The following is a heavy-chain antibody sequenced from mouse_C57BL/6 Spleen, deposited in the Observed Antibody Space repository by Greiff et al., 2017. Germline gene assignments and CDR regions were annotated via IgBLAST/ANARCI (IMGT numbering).Heavy chain of an antibody. CDR3: AREAPDYGSSYDWYFDV. J-gene: IGHJ1*03. D-gene: IGHD1-1*01. CDR2: ISYDGSN. V-gene: IGHV3-6*01. CDR1: GYSITSGYY. Sequence: ESGPGLVKPSQSLSLTCSVTGYSITSGYYWNWIRQFPGNKLEWMGYISYDGSNNYNPSLKNRIAITRDTSKNQFFLKLNSVTTEDTATYYCAREAPDYGSSYDWYFDVWGTGTTVTVSS.